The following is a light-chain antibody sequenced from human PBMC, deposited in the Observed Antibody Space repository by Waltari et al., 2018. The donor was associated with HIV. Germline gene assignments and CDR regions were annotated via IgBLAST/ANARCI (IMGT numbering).Light chain of an antibody. V-gene: IGLV1-40*01. CDR2: GNS. CDR1: SSNIGAGYD. J-gene: IGLJ2*01. CDR3: QSYDSSLSGSV. Sequence: QAVLTQPPSVSGAPGLRVTISCPGSSSNIGAGYDVHWYQQLPGTAPKLLIYGNSNRPSGVPDRFSGSKSGTSASLAIAGLQAEDEAEYYCQSYDSSLSGSVFGGGTKLTVL.